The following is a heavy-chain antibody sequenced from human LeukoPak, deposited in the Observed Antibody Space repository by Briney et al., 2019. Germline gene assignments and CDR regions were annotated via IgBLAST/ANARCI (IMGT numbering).Heavy chain of an antibody. D-gene: IGHD4-11*01. CDR1: GYTFTSYD. CDR2: IKIGEGTT. J-gene: IGHJ4*02. CDR3: SRSFYSSSWYYFDL. Sequence: ASVKVSCKASGYTFTSYDINWVRQATGQGLEWMGWIKIGEGTTHSAQKFQDRVSMTRDRSSNTAFLELRSLRFDDTAVYFCSRSFYSSSWYYFDLWGQGTLVTVSS. V-gene: IGHV1-18*01.